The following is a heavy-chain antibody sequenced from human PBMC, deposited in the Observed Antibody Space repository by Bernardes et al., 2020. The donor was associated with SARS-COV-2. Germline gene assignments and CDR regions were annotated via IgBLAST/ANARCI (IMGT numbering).Heavy chain of an antibody. V-gene: IGHV3-7*03. CDR2: IREDGSEK. Sequence: GSLRLSCEASGFTFSSYWMSWLRQAPGKGPEWVAIIREDGSEKKYAGSVKGRFTISRDNGKNSLYLQMNSLTAEDTAVYYCARDRQRYSGYVRFDPWGQGTLVIVSS. CDR1: GFTFSSYW. J-gene: IGHJ5*02. CDR3: ARDRQRYSGYVRFDP. D-gene: IGHD5-12*01.